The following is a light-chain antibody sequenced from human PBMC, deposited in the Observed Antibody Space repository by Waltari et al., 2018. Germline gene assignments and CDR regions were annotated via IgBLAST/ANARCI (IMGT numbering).Light chain of an antibody. CDR1: QSVLYSSNNKNY. V-gene: IGKV4-1*01. CDR2: WAS. J-gene: IGKJ1*01. Sequence: IVMTQSPESLAVSLGERATINCKSSQSVLYSSNNKNYLAWYQYKPGQPPKLLIDWASTRESGVPDRFSGSGSGTDFTLTISSLQAEDVAVYYCQQYYSTPWTFGQGTKVEIK. CDR3: QQYYSTPWT.